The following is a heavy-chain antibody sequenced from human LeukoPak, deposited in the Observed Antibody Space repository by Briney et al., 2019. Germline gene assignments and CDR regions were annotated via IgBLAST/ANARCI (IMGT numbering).Heavy chain of an antibody. D-gene: IGHD6-19*01. CDR2: IGIRGDT. V-gene: IGHV3-13*01. J-gene: IGHJ4*02. Sequence: GGSLGLSCAASGFTFIDYDMHWVRQVIGKGLEWVSAIGIRGDTHYSGSVKGRFTISRENAESSLYLQMNSLRAEDTAVYYCARGGIQVSGIDEFDYWGQGTLVTVSS. CDR1: GFTFIDYD. CDR3: ARGGIQVSGIDEFDY.